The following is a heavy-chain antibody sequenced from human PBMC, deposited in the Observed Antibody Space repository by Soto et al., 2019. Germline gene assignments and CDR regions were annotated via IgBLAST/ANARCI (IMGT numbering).Heavy chain of an antibody. CDR1: GGTCSSYA. Sequence: QVQLVQSGAEVKKPGASVKVSCKASGGTCSSYAISWVRQAPGQGLEWMGGIIPIFGKATYAQKFQGRVTITADASAITAYMELSRPRSEVTAVYYCAREGDSSGCYAGGNWFDPWCQGTLVTVSS. CDR2: IIPIFGKA. V-gene: IGHV1-69*12. J-gene: IGHJ5*02. D-gene: IGHD6-19*01. CDR3: AREGDSSGCYAGGNWFDP.